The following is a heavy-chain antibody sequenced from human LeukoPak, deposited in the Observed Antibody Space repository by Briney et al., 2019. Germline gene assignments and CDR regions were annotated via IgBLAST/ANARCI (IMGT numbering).Heavy chain of an antibody. D-gene: IGHD6-19*01. Sequence: ASVRVSCKASGYTFTSYAMNWVRQAPGQGLEWMGWINTNTGNPTYAQGFTGRFVFSLDTSVSTAYLYISSLKAEDTAVYYCARDLSSGWYFSSRGDDAFDIWGQGTMVTVSS. CDR2: INTNTGNP. CDR1: GYTFTSYA. V-gene: IGHV7-4-1*02. CDR3: ARDLSSGWYFSSRGDDAFDI. J-gene: IGHJ3*02.